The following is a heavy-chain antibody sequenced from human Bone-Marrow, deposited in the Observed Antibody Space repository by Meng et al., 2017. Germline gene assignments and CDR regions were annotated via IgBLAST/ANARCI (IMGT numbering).Heavy chain of an antibody. D-gene: IGHD4-23*01. J-gene: IGHJ5*02. CDR2: IIPIFGTA. Sequence: QVAVVQSGGEVEKPGSSVKVSCKASGGAFSSYAISWVRQAPGQGLEWMGGIIPIFGTANYAQKFQGRVTITTDESTSTAYMELSSLRSEDTAVYYCARFSVVTGYWFDPWGQGTLVTVSS. CDR3: ARFSVVTGYWFDP. V-gene: IGHV1-69*05. CDR1: GGAFSSYA.